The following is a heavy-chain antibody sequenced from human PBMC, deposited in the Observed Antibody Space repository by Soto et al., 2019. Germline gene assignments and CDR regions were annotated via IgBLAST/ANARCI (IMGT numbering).Heavy chain of an antibody. CDR3: ARDRAGYYSHFVY. CDR2: IMPFFGSG. J-gene: IGHJ4*02. Sequence: QVYLVQSGAEVKKPGSSVKVSCKALRGTFTNYAFSWVRQAPGQGLEWMGGIMPFFGSGNYAQKFQGRINITADESTSSVYLERTSLRSEDTAVYYCARDRAGYYSHFVYWCQGTLVTVSS. CDR1: RGTFTNYA. V-gene: IGHV1-69*01. D-gene: IGHD3-22*01.